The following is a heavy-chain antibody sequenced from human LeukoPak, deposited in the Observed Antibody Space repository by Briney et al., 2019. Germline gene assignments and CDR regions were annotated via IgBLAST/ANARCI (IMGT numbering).Heavy chain of an antibody. J-gene: IGHJ4*02. CDR1: XVTVSNTY. V-gene: IGHV3-53*01. CDR3: AKDSSGPAF. D-gene: IGHD6-19*01. CDR2: IYSSGGT. Sequence: SLRLSXXASXVTVSNTYMSWVRQAPGKGLEWVSVIYSSGGTFYSESVKGRFTISRDYSKNTLYLQTNSLRVDDTAVYYCAKDSSGPAFWGRGTLVTVSS.